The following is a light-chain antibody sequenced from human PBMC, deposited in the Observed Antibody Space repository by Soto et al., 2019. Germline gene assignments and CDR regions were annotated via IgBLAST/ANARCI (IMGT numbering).Light chain of an antibody. CDR2: GAS. CDR3: QKYNSAPLP. J-gene: IGKJ4*01. Sequence: DIQMTQSPSSLSASVGDRVTITCRASQGISNYLAWYQKQPGKVPKLLIYGASTLQSGVPSRVSGRGSGTDFTLNISSLQPEDVATYYCQKYNSAPLPFGGGTKVEI. V-gene: IGKV1-27*01. CDR1: QGISNY.